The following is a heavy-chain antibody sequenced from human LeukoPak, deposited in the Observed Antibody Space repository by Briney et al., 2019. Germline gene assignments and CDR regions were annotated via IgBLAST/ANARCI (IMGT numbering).Heavy chain of an antibody. J-gene: IGHJ4*02. V-gene: IGHV1-18*04. CDR2: ISAYNGNT. D-gene: IGHD6-13*01. CDR3: ATDLIAAAGTGQDY. CDR1: GYTFTSYG. Sequence: GASVKVSCKASGYTFTSYGISWVRQAPGQGLEWIGWISAYNGNTNYAQKLQGRVTMTTDTSTSTAYMELRSLRSDDTAVYYCATDLIAAAGTGQDYWGQGTLVTVSS.